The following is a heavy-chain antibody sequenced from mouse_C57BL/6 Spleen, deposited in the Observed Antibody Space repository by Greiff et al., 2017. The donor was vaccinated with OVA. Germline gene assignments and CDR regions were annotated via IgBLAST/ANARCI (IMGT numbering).Heavy chain of an antibody. CDR3: ARDYYGSSGGFDY. V-gene: IGHV3-6*01. J-gene: IGHJ2*01. CDR2: ISYDGSN. CDR1: GYSITSGYY. D-gene: IGHD1-1*01. Sequence: EVKLLESGPGLVKPSQSLSLTCSVTGYSITSGYYWNWIRQFPGNKLEWMGYISYDGSNNYNPSLKNRISITRDTSKNQFFLKLNSVTTEDTATYYCARDYYGSSGGFDYWGQGTTLTVSS.